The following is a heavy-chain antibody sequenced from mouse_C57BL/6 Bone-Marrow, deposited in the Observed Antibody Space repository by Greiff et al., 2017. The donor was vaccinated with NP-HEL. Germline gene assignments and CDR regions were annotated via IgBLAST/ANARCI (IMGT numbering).Heavy chain of an antibody. CDR2: INPSSGYT. J-gene: IGHJ2*01. CDR3: ASPIYYDYDYFDY. Sequence: VKLMESGAELAKPGASVKLSCKASGYTFTSYWMHWVKQRPGQGLEWIGYINPSSGYTKYNQKFKDKATLTADKASSTAYMQLSSLTYEDSAVYYCASPIYYDYDYFDYWGQGTTLTVSS. D-gene: IGHD2-4*01. CDR1: GYTFTSYW. V-gene: IGHV1-7*01.